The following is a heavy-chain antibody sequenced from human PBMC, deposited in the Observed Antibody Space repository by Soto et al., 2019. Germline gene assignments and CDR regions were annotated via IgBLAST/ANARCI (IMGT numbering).Heavy chain of an antibody. D-gene: IGHD1-26*01. CDR3: ARDGAKGRRGASSFDY. J-gene: IGHJ4*02. Sequence: GESLKISCAASGFTFSSYAMHWVRQAPGKGLEWVAVISYDGSNKYYADSVKGRFTISRDNSKNTLYLQMNSLRAEDTAVYYCARDGAKGRRGASSFDYWGQGTLVTVSS. CDR2: ISYDGSNK. V-gene: IGHV3-30-3*01. CDR1: GFTFSSYA.